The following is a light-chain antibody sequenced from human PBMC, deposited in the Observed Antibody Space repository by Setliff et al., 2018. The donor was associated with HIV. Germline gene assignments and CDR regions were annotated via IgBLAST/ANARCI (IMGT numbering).Light chain of an antibody. CDR3: CSYAGSSTSYV. CDR1: SSDVGSYNL. J-gene: IGLJ1*01. Sequence: QSALAQPASVSGSPGQSITISCTGTSSDVGSYNLVSWYQQHPGKAPKLMIYEVNKRPSGVSNRSSGSKSGNTASLTISGLQAEDETDYYCCSYAGSSTSYVFGTGTKVTVL. V-gene: IGLV2-23*02. CDR2: EVN.